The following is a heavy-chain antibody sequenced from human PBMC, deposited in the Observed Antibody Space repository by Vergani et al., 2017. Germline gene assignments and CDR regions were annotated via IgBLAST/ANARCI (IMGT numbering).Heavy chain of an antibody. CDR3: ARGGADYYDSSGWYY. J-gene: IGHJ4*02. Sequence: QVQLQESGPELVKPSQTLSLTCTVSGGSISSGNYYWSWLRQPAGKGLEWIGRIYTSGSTNYNPSLKSRVTISVDTSKNQFSLKLSSVTAADTAVYYCARGGADYYDSSGWYYWGQGTLVTVSS. D-gene: IGHD3-22*01. CDR1: GGSISSGNYY. CDR2: IYTSGST. V-gene: IGHV4-61*02.